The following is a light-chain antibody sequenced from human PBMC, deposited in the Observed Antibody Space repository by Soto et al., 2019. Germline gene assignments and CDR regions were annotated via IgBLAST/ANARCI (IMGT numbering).Light chain of an antibody. CDR1: SSDVRNYHL. V-gene: IGLV2-23*03. Sequence: SVLTQPGSVSGSPGQSSTISCTGSSSDVRNYHLVSWYQQYPGKAPKLIIYEGSKRPSGVSNRFSGSRSGNKASLTISGLQPEDEADYYCCSYGGSSTFDVYGTGTKVTVL. CDR3: CSYGGSSTFDV. J-gene: IGLJ1*01. CDR2: EGS.